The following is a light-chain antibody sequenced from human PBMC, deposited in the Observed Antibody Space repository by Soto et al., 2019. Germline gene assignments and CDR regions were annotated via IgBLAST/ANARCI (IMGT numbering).Light chain of an antibody. CDR3: EQAGNTPYT. Sequence: EIVLTQSPGTLSLSPGERATLSCRASQTITSNYLAWYQQKPGQAPRLLIYGASSRTTGIPDRLSGNGSGTAVSLSVTRLEPADFGVHCCEQAGNTPYTFGHGTKVESK. J-gene: IGKJ2*01. CDR2: GAS. CDR1: QTITSNY. V-gene: IGKV3-20*01.